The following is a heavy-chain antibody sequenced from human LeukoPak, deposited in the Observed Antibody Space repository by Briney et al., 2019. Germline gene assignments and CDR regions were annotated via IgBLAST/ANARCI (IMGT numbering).Heavy chain of an antibody. Sequence: GGSLRLSCADSQFTFNGSWMNWVRQAPGKGLEWVASIKLDGSEQYYVDSVKGRFTISRDNAKSSLYLQMNSLRAEDTAVYYCARAPARARLDYWGQGTLVTVSS. D-gene: IGHD6-6*01. CDR2: IKLDGSEQ. V-gene: IGHV3-7*01. J-gene: IGHJ4*02. CDR3: ARAPARARLDY. CDR1: QFTFNGSW.